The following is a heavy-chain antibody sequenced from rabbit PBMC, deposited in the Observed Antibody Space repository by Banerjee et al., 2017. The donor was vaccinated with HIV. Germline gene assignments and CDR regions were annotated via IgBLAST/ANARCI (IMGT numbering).Heavy chain of an antibody. CDR1: GFSFSNKAV. J-gene: IGHJ4*01. V-gene: IGHV1S45*01. CDR3: ARDLVTAIGWNFAL. Sequence: QEQLVESGGGLVRPEGSLKLSCKASGFSFSNKAVMCWVRQAPGKGLEWIACINASTGKPVYATWASGRFTISRTSSTTVTLRMTSLTAADRATYFCARDLVTAIGWNFALWGPGTLVTVS. D-gene: IGHD7-1*01. CDR2: INASTGKP.